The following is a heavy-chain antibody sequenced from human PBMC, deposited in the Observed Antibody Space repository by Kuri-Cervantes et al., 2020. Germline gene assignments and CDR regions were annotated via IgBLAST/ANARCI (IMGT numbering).Heavy chain of an antibody. CDR1: GFTFSTYS. J-gene: IGHJ6*02. D-gene: IGHD4-17*01. V-gene: IGHV3-23*01. CDR2: ISGSGGST. CDR3: ARSPNDYGDYYYYYGMDV. Sequence: GESLKISCAASGFTFSTYSMNWVRQAPGKGLEWVSAISGSGGSTYYADSVKGRFTISRDNSKNTLYLQMNSLRAEDTAVYYCARSPNDYGDYYYYYGMDVWGQGTTVTVSS.